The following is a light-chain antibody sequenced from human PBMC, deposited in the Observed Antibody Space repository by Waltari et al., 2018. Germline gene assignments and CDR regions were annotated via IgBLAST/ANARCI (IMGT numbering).Light chain of an antibody. CDR3: QVWDSGAAGV. CDR2: QDV. J-gene: IGLJ1*01. V-gene: IGLV3-1*01. Sequence: SYDLTQSPSVSVSPGQTASITCSGHDLEKKYVCWYQQKPGQSPVLLIYQDVGRPSEIPERFSGSNSGNTATLTISGTQPMDEADYYCQVWDSGAAGVFGTGTKVTVL. CDR1: DLEKKY.